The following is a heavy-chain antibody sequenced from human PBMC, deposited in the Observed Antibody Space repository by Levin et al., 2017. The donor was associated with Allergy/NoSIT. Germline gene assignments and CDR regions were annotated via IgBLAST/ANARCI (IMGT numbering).Heavy chain of an antibody. CDR3: AREATVTTGFDY. Sequence: PGGSLRLSCTVSGGSISPYYWSWIRQPPGKGLEWIGYIYYSGSTYYSPSLKSRVTISVDTSKNQFSLKLSSVTAADTAVYYCAREATVTTGFDYWGQGTLVTVSS. J-gene: IGHJ4*02. CDR2: IYYSGST. CDR1: GGSISPYY. D-gene: IGHD4-17*01. V-gene: IGHV4-59*01.